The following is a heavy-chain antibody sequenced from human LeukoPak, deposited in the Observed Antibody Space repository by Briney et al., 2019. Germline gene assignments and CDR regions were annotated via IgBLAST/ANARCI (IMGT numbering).Heavy chain of an antibody. D-gene: IGHD6-6*01. V-gene: IGHV3-11*01. CDR3: ARDREQLTYYFDY. Sequence: GGSLRLSCAASGFTFSDYYMSWIRPAPGKGLEWVSYISSSGSTIYYADSVKGRFTISRDNAKNSLYLQMNSLRAEDTAVYYCARDREQLTYYFDYWGQGTLVTVSS. CDR2: ISSSGSTI. J-gene: IGHJ4*02. CDR1: GFTFSDYY.